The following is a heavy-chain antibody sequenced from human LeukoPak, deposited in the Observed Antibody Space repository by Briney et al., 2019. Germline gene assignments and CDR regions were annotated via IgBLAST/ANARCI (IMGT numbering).Heavy chain of an antibody. V-gene: IGHV3-11*01. D-gene: IGHD1-1*01. CDR2: ISSGSTI. J-gene: IGHJ6*03. Sequence: TGGSLRLSCAASGFTFSDYYMSWIRQAPGKGLEWVSYISSGSTIYYADSVKGRFTISRDNAKNSLYLQMNSLRAEDTAVYYCARDWKNMDVWGKGTTVTVSS. CDR1: GFTFSDYY. CDR3: ARDWKNMDV.